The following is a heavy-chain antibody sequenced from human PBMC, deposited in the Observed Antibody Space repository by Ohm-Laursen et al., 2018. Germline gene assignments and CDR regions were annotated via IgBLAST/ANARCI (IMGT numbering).Heavy chain of an antibody. J-gene: IGHJ4*02. CDR1: GFTFSTYA. V-gene: IGHV3-21*01. CDR3: AGGITIFGVVKL. Sequence: SLRLSCAASGFTFSTYAMDWARQAPGKGLEWVSSISSSSSYIYYADSVKGRFTISRDNAKNSLYLQMNSLRAEDTAVYYCAGGITIFGVVKLWGQGTLVTVSS. D-gene: IGHD3-3*01. CDR2: ISSSSSYI.